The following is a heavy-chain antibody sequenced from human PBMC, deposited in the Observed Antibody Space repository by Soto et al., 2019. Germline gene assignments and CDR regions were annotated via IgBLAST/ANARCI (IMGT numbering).Heavy chain of an antibody. CDR2: IRKKVNSYTT. V-gene: IGHV3-72*01. Sequence: EMQLVESGGRLVQPGGSLRLSCAASGFIFSDQYMDWVRQAPGKGLEWVGRIRKKVNSYTTEYAASVKGRFTVSRDDSKKSLYLQMNSLKTEDTAIYYCARDLGGAPYVDLWGRGTLVTVSS. CDR3: ARDLGGAPYVDL. CDR1: GFIFSDQY. D-gene: IGHD3-16*01. J-gene: IGHJ2*01.